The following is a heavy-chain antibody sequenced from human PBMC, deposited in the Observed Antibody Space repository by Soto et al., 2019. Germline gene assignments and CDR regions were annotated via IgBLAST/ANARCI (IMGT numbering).Heavy chain of an antibody. J-gene: IGHJ6*02. CDR1: GGTFSSYA. Sequence: QVQLVQSGAEVKKPGSSVKVSCKASGGTFSSYAISWVRQAPGQGLEWMGGIIPIFGTANYAQKFQGRVTITADKSTSTAYMELSSLRSEDTAVYYCASCSRRCPTKRYDYGMDVWGQGTTVTVAS. D-gene: IGHD1-1*01. V-gene: IGHV1-69*06. CDR2: IIPIFGTA. CDR3: ASCSRRCPTKRYDYGMDV.